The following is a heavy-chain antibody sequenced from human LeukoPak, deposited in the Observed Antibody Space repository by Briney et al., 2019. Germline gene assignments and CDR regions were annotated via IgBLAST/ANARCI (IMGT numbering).Heavy chain of an antibody. V-gene: IGHV1-69*04. Sequence: ASVKVSCKASGGIFSSYAISWVRQAPGQGLEWMGRIIPILGIANYAQKFQGRVTMTTDTSTSTAYMELRSLRSDDTAVYYCARHKGYCSGGSCYSDYYYGMDVWGQGTTVTVSS. D-gene: IGHD2-15*01. J-gene: IGHJ6*02. CDR2: IIPILGIA. CDR3: ARHKGYCSGGSCYSDYYYGMDV. CDR1: GGIFSSYA.